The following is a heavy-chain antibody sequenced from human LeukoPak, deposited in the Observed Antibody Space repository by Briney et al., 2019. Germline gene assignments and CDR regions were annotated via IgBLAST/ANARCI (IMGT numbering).Heavy chain of an antibody. CDR2: IRPDGDRT. Sequence: GGSLRLSCAASGFTFSTYAITWVRQGPGKGLERVSAIRPDGDRTYYTDSVRGRFTISRDNSRDTVYLQVNSLRVEDTAVYYCAREQSGTRGWYTVDYWGQGTLVTVSS. CDR3: AREQSGTRGWYTVDY. D-gene: IGHD6-19*01. CDR1: GFTFSTYA. J-gene: IGHJ4*02. V-gene: IGHV3-23*01.